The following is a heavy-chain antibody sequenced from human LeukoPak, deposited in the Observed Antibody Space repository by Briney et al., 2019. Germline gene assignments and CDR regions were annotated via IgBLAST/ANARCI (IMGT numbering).Heavy chain of an antibody. J-gene: IGHJ6*02. CDR2: IYSGGST. V-gene: IGHV3-66*01. Sequence: GGSLRLSCAASGFTVSSNYMSWVRQAPGKGLEWVSVIYSGGSTHYADSVKGRFTISRDNSKNTLYLQMNSLRAEDTAVYYCARGLLWFGGNYYGMDVWGQGTTVTVSS. CDR3: ARGLLWFGGNYYGMDV. CDR1: GFTVSSNY. D-gene: IGHD3-10*01.